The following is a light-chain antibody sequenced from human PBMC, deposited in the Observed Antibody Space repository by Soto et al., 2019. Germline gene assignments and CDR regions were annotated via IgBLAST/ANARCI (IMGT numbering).Light chain of an antibody. CDR3: AAWDDSLNGHLV. CDR2: EVS. V-gene: IGLV2-8*01. CDR1: SSDVGGYNY. Sequence: QSALTQPPSASGSPGQSVTISCTGTSSDVGGYNYVSWYQQHPGKAPKVMIYEVSKRPSGVPDRFSGSKSGNTASLTVSGLQAEDEADYYCAAWDDSLNGHLVFGGGTQLTVL. J-gene: IGLJ3*02.